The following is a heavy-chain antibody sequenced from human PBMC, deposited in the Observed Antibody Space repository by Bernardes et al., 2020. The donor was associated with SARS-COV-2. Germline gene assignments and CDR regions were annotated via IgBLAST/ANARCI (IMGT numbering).Heavy chain of an antibody. D-gene: IGHD3-3*01. J-gene: IGHJ6*02. CDR3: ARELAYYDFWSGYYPPYYYYGMDV. CDR1: NLTLNSQV. Sequence: GGSLRLSCVGSNLTLNSQVMAWVRHVPGQGLEWVSLISGSDGSSTSYADSVKGRFTISRDNAKNTLYLQMNSLRAEDTAVYYCARELAYYDFWSGYYPPYYYYGMDVWGQGTTVTVSS. CDR2: ISGSDGSST. V-gene: IGHV3-74*01.